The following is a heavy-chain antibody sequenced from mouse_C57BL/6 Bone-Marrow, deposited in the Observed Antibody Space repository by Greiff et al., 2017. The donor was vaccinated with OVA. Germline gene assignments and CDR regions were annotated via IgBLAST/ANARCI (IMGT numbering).Heavy chain of an antibody. CDR3: ASHYYGSGLYAMDY. J-gene: IGHJ4*01. CDR2: IDPSDSET. CDR1: GYTFTSYW. V-gene: IGHV1-52*01. D-gene: IGHD1-1*01. Sequence: QVQLQQPGAELVRPGSSVKLSCKASGYTFTSYWMHWVKQRPIQGLEWIGNIDPSDSETHCNQKFKDKATLTVDKSSSTAYMQLSSLTSEDSAVYYCASHYYGSGLYAMDYWGQGTSVTVSS.